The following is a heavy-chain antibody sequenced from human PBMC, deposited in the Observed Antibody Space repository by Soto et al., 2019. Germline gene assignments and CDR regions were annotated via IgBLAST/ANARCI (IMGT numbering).Heavy chain of an antibody. Sequence: QVQLVQSGAEVKKPGSSVKVSCKASGGTFSSYTISWVRQAPGQGLEWMGRIIPILGIANYAQKFQGRVTITADKSASTAYMELSRLSSENTAVYYFEREYVSSTSCDRDYWGQGTLVTVSS. CDR1: GGTFSSYT. D-gene: IGHD2-2*02. V-gene: IGHV1-69*02. CDR2: IIPILGIA. J-gene: IGHJ4*02. CDR3: EREYVSSTSCDRDY.